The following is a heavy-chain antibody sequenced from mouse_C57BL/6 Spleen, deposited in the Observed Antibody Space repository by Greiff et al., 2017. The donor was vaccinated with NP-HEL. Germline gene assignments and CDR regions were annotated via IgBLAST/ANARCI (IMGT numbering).Heavy chain of an antibody. J-gene: IGHJ1*03. V-gene: IGHV6-6*01. D-gene: IGHD1-1*01. CDR2: IRNKANNHAT. Sequence: EVMLVESGGGLVQPGGSMKLSCAASGFTISDAWMDWVRQSPEKGLEWVAEIRNKANNHATYYAESVKGRFNISRDDSKSSVYLQMNSLRAEDTGIYYCTRTGSSGWYFDVWGTGTTVTVSS. CDR3: TRTGSSGWYFDV. CDR1: GFTISDAW.